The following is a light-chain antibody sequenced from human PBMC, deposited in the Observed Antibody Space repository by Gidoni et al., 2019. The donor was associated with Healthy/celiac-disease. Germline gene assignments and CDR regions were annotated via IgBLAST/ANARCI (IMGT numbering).Light chain of an antibody. Sequence: DLQMTQSPSSLSASVGDRVTISCQASHDIGNYLNWYQQKPGKAPKLLIYDASTLETGVPSRFSGSGSGTEFTLTISSLQPEDIATYYCQQYDNLLLTFGPGTKVDIK. CDR1: HDIGNY. J-gene: IGKJ3*01. CDR2: DAS. V-gene: IGKV1-33*01. CDR3: QQYDNLLLT.